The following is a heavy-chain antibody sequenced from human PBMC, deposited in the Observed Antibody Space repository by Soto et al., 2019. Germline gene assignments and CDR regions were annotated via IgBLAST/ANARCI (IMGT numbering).Heavy chain of an antibody. V-gene: IGHV3-23*01. CDR2: ISGSGGST. D-gene: IGHD2-2*01. J-gene: IGHJ2*01. Sequence: PEGSLRLSCAASGFTFSSYAMSWVRQAPGKGLEWVSAISGSGGSTYYADSVKGRFTISRDNSKNTLYLQMNSLRAEDTAVYYCAKEISPGYCSSTIFSPPGYHQDLIAVRGQRTTDL. CDR1: GFTFSSYA. CDR3: AKEISPGYCSSTIFSPPGYHQDLIAVRGQRTTDL.